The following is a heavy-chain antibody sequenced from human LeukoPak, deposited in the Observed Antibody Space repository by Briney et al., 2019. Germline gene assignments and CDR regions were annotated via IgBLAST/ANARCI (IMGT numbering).Heavy chain of an antibody. V-gene: IGHV3-30*18. J-gene: IGHJ4*02. D-gene: IGHD2-2*01. CDR3: AKDRGLIVVVPSAIGSY. CDR2: ISYDGSNK. Sequence: GGSLRLSCAASGFTFSSYGMHWVRQAPGKGLEWVAVISYDGSNKYYADSVKGRFTISRDNSKNTLYLQMNSLRAEDTAVYYCAKDRGLIVVVPSAIGSYWGQGTLVTVSS. CDR1: GFTFSSYG.